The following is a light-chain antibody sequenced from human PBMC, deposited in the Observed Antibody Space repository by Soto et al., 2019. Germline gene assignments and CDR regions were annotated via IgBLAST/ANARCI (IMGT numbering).Light chain of an antibody. J-gene: IGKJ1*01. CDR3: QQYNSYPWT. Sequence: DIQMTQSPSTLSASVGDRVTITCRASQSISSWLAWYQQKPGKAPKLLIYKASILESGVPSRFSGSGSGTEFTLPISSLQPDDFATDYCQQYNSYPWTVGQGTKVEIK. V-gene: IGKV1-5*03. CDR2: KAS. CDR1: QSISSW.